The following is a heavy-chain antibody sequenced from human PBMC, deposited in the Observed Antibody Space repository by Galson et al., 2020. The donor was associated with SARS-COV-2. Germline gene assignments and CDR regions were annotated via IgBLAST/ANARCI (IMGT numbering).Heavy chain of an antibody. CDR2: IDWDDDK. Sequence: GPTQVKPTQTLTLTCTFSGFSLSTSGMCVSWIRQPPGKALEWLARIDWDDDKYYSTSLKARLTIIKDTSKNQVVLTMTNMDPVDTATYYCAREMATISAFDIWGQGTMVTVSS. CDR1: GFSLSTSGMC. J-gene: IGHJ3*02. V-gene: IGHV2-70*11. CDR3: AREMATISAFDI. D-gene: IGHD5-12*01.